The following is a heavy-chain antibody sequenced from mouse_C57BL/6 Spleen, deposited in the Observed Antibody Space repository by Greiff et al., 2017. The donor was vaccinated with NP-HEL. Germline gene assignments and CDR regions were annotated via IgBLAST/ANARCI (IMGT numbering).Heavy chain of an antibody. V-gene: IGHV1-9*01. D-gene: IGHD2-4*01. CDR3: ARGRYDYGAWFAY. J-gene: IGHJ3*01. Sequence: QVQLKESGAELMKPGASVKPSCKATGYTFTGYWIEWVKQRPGHGLEWIGEILPGSGSTNYNEKFKGKATFTADTSSNTAYMQLSSLTTEDSAIYYCARGRYDYGAWFAYWGQGTLVTVSA. CDR1: GYTFTGYW. CDR2: ILPGSGST.